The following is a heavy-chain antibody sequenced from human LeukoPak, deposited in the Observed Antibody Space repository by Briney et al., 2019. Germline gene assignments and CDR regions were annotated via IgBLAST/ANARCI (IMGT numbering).Heavy chain of an antibody. CDR1: GGSISSSSYY. V-gene: IGHV4-39*01. Sequence: SETLFLTCTVSGGSISSSSYYWGWIRQPPGKGLEWIGSIYYSGSTYYNPSLKSRVTISVDTSKNQFSLKLSSVTAADTAVYYCARGTGWAPGHPTAAGKVTNFDYWGQGTLVTVSS. CDR2: IYYSGST. J-gene: IGHJ4*02. D-gene: IGHD6-13*01. CDR3: ARGTGWAPGHPTAAGKVTNFDY.